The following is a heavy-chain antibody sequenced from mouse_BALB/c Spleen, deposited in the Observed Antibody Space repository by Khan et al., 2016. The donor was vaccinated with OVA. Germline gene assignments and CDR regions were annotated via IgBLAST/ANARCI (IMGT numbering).Heavy chain of an antibody. CDR1: GYTFTSYT. CDR2: INPVSDYT. V-gene: IGHV1-4*01. CDR3: AKEGDYYRYDGWFAY. Sequence: VQLQESGAELTRPGASVKMSCKASGYTFTSYTMHWVKQRPGQGLEWIGYINPVSDYTNYNQNFKDKATLTADKSSSTAYMQLRSLTSEDSADYYCAKEGDYYRYDGWFAYWGQGTLVTVST. J-gene: IGHJ3*01. D-gene: IGHD2-14*01.